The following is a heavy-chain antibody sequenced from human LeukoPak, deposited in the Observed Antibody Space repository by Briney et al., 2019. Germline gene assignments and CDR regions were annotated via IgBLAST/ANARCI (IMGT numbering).Heavy chain of an antibody. CDR2: INHSGST. Sequence: PSETLSLTCAVYGGSFSGYYWSWIRQPPGKGLEWIGEINHSGSTNYNPSLKGRVTISVDTSKNQFSLKLSSVTAADTAVYYCARAPTASYYDFWSGYYMMGSWFDPWGQGTLVTVSS. D-gene: IGHD3-3*01. V-gene: IGHV4-34*01. J-gene: IGHJ5*02. CDR1: GGSFSGYY. CDR3: ARAPTASYYDFWSGYYMMGSWFDP.